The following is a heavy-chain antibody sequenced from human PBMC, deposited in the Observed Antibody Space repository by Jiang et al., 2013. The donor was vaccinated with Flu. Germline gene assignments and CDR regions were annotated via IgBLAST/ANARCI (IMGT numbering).Heavy chain of an antibody. V-gene: IGHV4-31*03. CDR3: ARTTVKAFDI. D-gene: IGHD4-17*01. CDR2: IYYSGST. J-gene: IGHJ3*02. Sequence: GSGLVKPSQTLSLTCTVSGDSISTNGIYWSWIRQHPGKGLEWIGYIYYSGSTYYNPSLESRVTISVDTSKNQFSLKLSSLTAADTAVYYCARTTVKAFDIWGQGTMVIVSS. CDR1: GDSISTNGIY.